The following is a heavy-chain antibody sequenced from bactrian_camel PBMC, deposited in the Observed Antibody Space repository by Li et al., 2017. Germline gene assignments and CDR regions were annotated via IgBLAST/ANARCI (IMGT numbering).Heavy chain of an antibody. Sequence: VQLVESGGGEVQAGGSLKLSCAGSAYILENCGMVWYRQTKGKEEKLVSVRKDGTPVYEDTVKGRFTISQDHGKNTLTLQLNSLKPEDTALYYCTQEGSGGNWMMGPHWGQGTQVTVS. CDR1: AYILENCG. J-gene: IGHJ4*01. V-gene: IGHV3S60*01. D-gene: IGHD2*01. CDR3: TQEGSGGNWMMGPH. CDR2: VRKDGTP.